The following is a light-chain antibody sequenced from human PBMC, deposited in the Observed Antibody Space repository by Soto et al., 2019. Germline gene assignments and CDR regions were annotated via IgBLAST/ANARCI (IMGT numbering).Light chain of an antibody. CDR3: QQYGSSPRT. CDR1: QTITGTY. CDR2: GAS. J-gene: IGKJ5*01. Sequence: EVVLTQFPVTLSLSPGERATLSCRASQTITGTYLAWYQQKPGQAPRLLIYGASSRATGIPDRFSGSGSGTDFTLTISRLEPEDFAVYYCQQYGSSPRTFGQGTRLEIK. V-gene: IGKV3-20*01.